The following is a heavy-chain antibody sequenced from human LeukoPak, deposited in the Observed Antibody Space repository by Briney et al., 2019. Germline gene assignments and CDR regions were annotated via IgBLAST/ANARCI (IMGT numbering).Heavy chain of an antibody. D-gene: IGHD3-22*01. CDR3: ARRFYDSSGET. V-gene: IGHV1-69*04. CDR1: GGTFSSYA. J-gene: IGHJ5*02. Sequence: SVKVSCEASGGTFSSYAISWVRQAPGQGLEWMGRIIPIFGIANYAQKFQGRVTITADKSTSTAYMELSSLRSEDTAVYDCARRFYDSSGETWGRGTLVTVSS. CDR2: IIPIFGIA.